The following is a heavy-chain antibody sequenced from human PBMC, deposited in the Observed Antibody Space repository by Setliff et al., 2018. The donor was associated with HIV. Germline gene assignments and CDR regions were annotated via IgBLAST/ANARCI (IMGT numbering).Heavy chain of an antibody. Sequence: ASETLSLTCTVSGGSISSGGYYWSWIRQHPGKGLEWIGYIYYSGSTYYNPSLKSRVTISVDTSKNQFSLKLSSVTAADTAVYYCARQPGRPNAFDIWGQGTMVTVSS. V-gene: IGHV4-31*03. CDR2: IYYSGST. CDR3: ARQPGRPNAFDI. CDR1: GGSISSGGYY. D-gene: IGHD2-2*01. J-gene: IGHJ3*02.